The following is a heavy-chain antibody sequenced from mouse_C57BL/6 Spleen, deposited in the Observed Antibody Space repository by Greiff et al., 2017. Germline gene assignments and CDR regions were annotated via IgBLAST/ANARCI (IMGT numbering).Heavy chain of an antibody. Sequence: EVHLVESGGGLVKPGGSLKLSCAASGFTFSSYAMSWVRQTPEKRLEWVATISDGGSYTYYPDNVKGRFTISRDNAKNNLYLQMSHLKSEDTAMYYCARDRANWDLYFDYWGQGTTLTVSS. CDR2: ISDGGSYT. V-gene: IGHV5-4*01. J-gene: IGHJ2*01. CDR1: GFTFSSYA. CDR3: ARDRANWDLYFDY. D-gene: IGHD4-1*01.